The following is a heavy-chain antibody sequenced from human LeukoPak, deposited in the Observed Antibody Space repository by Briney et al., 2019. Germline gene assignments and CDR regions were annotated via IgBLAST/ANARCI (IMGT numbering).Heavy chain of an antibody. J-gene: IGHJ4*02. V-gene: IGHV4-39*01. CDR3: ARHVIDSSGYYLDYFDF. D-gene: IGHD3-22*01. CDR2: IYYSGST. Sequence: SETLSLTCTVSGGSISSNSYYWGWIRQPTGKGLESIGSIYYSGSTYYNPSLKSRVTISVDTSKNQFSLKLSSVTAADTAVLYCARHVIDSSGYYLDYFDFWGQGTLVTVSS. CDR1: GGSISSNSYY.